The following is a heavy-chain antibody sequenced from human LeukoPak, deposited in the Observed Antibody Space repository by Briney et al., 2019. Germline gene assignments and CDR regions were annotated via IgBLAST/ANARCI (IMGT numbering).Heavy chain of an antibody. CDR2: TSYSGST. J-gene: IGHJ4*02. Sequence: SGTLSLTCTLSGGSFSSGDYYWSWIRQPPGKGLEWIGYTSYSGSTNYNPSLKSRITISIDTSKNQFFLKFSSVTAADTAVYFCASGRGYSGSFFYYFDSWGQGTLATVSS. CDR3: ASGRGYSGSFFYYFDS. V-gene: IGHV4-61*08. CDR1: GGSFSSGDYY. D-gene: IGHD1-26*01.